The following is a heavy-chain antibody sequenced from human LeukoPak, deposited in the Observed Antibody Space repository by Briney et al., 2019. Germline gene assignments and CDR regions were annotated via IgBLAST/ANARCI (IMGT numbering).Heavy chain of an antibody. V-gene: IGHV4-4*07. Sequence: PSETLSLTCTVSGGSISGSYWSWLRQPAGKGLEWIGRISSSGSANYNPSLKSRVTTSIDTSKNQFSLKLSTVTAADTAVYYCAKGPSGSYGFDYWGPGTQVTVSS. D-gene: IGHD6-19*01. CDR1: GGSISGSY. J-gene: IGHJ4*02. CDR2: ISSSGSA. CDR3: AKGPSGSYGFDY.